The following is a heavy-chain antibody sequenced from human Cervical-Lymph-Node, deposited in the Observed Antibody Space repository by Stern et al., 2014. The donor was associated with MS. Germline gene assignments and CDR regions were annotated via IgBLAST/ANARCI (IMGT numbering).Heavy chain of an antibody. CDR1: GFTFSRYA. CDR2: MSFDGSNE. V-gene: IGHV3-30-3*01. D-gene: IGHD2-21*01. J-gene: IGHJ2*01. CDR3: ASPLFPGASIYWNFDL. Sequence: VQLEESGGGVVQPGRSLRLSCAPSGFTFSRYAMHWVRQAPGKGLAWVALMSFDGSNEHYAASVKGRFTVSRDNSKNTLYLQMSNLRAEDTAVYYCASPLFPGASIYWNFDLWGRGTLVTVSS.